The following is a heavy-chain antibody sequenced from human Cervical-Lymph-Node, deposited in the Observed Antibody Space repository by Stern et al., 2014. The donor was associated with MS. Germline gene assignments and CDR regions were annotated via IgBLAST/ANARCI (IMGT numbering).Heavy chain of an antibody. CDR2: IDFSGTT. Sequence: QLQLQESGPGLVKPSQTLSLTCTVSCGSISSGDYYWSWIRQPPGQGLEWIGYIDFSGTTYYNPSLKSRVTISVDTSKNQFSLKLSSVTAADTAVYYCASVNCSSTSCPNWFDPWGQGTLVTVSS. J-gene: IGHJ5*02. V-gene: IGHV4-30-4*01. CDR3: ASVNCSSTSCPNWFDP. CDR1: CGSISSGDYY. D-gene: IGHD2-2*01.